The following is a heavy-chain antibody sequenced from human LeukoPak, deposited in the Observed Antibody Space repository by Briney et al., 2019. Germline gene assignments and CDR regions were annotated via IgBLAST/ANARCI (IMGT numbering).Heavy chain of an antibody. D-gene: IGHD3-10*01. CDR1: GFTFSNYG. CDR2: IWSDGSNK. V-gene: IGHV3-33*01. Sequence: TGRSLRLSCAASGFTFSNYGIHWVRQAPGKGLEWVAIIWSDGSNKYYADSVKGRFTISRDNSKNTLYLQMNSLRAEDTAVYYCARALFAGAFYGMDVWGQGTTVTVSS. CDR3: ARALFAGAFYGMDV. J-gene: IGHJ6*02.